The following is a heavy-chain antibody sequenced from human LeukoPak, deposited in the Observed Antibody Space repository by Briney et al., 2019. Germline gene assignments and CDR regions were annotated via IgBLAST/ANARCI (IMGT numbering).Heavy chain of an antibody. D-gene: IGHD1-26*01. Sequence: GGSLRLSCAASGFTFSSYSMNWVRQAPGKGLEWVSSISSSSSYIYYADSVKGRFTISRDNAKNSLYLQMNSLRAEDTAVYYCARDRNVVGAYYFDYWGQGTLVTVSS. CDR1: GFTFSSYS. CDR2: ISSSSSYI. V-gene: IGHV3-21*01. CDR3: ARDRNVVGAYYFDY. J-gene: IGHJ4*02.